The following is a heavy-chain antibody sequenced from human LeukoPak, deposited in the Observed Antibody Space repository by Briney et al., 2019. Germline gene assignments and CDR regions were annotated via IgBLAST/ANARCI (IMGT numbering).Heavy chain of an antibody. V-gene: IGHV3-48*03. Sequence: GGSLRLSCAASGFTFSSYEMNWVRQAPGKGLEWGSYISSSGSTIYYAGSVKGRFTISRDNAKNSLYLQMNSLRAEDTAVYYCARDLIPWFGDHMGDFDIWGQGTMVTVSS. CDR3: ARDLIPWFGDHMGDFDI. D-gene: IGHD3-10*01. CDR2: ISSSGSTI. J-gene: IGHJ3*02. CDR1: GFTFSSYE.